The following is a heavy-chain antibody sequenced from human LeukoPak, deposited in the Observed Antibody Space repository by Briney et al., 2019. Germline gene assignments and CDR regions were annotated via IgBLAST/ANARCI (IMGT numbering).Heavy chain of an antibody. D-gene: IGHD2-2*01. CDR3: ARGLSSTSSPGFDP. Sequence: SETLSLTCAVYGGSFSSYYWSWIRQPPGKGLEWIGEINHSGSTNYNPSLKSRVAISVDRSKNQFSLKLSSVTAADTAVYYCARGLSSTSSPGFDPWGQGTLVTVSS. V-gene: IGHV4-34*01. CDR1: GGSFSSYY. CDR2: INHSGST. J-gene: IGHJ5*02.